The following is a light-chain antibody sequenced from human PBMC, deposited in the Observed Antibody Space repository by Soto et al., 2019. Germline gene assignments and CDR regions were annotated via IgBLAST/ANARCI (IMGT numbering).Light chain of an antibody. CDR2: TAS. V-gene: IGKV3-20*01. CDR1: EHVPSTS. CDR3: QQYGTSTFT. J-gene: IGKJ5*01. Sequence: EIVLTQSLGGLSLSRGERATLAGRASEHVPSTSLAWYQQNPGQDPRLLIHTASSRATGIPDRFSGSGYGTDFNLTISGLEPEDFAVYHCQQYGTSTFTFGQGTRLEIK.